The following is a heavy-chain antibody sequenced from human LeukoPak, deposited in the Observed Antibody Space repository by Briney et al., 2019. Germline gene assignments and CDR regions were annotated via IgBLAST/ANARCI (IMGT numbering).Heavy chain of an antibody. Sequence: SQTLSLTCAVSGGSISSGGYSWSWIRQPPGKGLEWIGYIYHSGSTYYNPSLKSRVAISVDTSKNQFSLKLSSVTAADTAVYYCARGEVVAATSFDYWGQGTLVTVSS. CDR3: ARGEVVAATSFDY. D-gene: IGHD2-15*01. J-gene: IGHJ4*02. V-gene: IGHV4-30-2*01. CDR2: IYHSGST. CDR1: GGSISSGGYS.